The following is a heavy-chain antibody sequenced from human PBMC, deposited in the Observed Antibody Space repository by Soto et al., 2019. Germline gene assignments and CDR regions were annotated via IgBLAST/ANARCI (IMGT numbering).Heavy chain of an antibody. CDR3: ARGSRIAAAGTLFDY. D-gene: IGHD6-13*01. V-gene: IGHV1-69*02. Sequence: SVKVSCKASGGTFSSYTISWVRQAPGQGLEWMGRIIPILGIANYAQKFQGRVTITADKSTSTAYMELSSLRSEDTAVYYCARGSRIAAAGTLFDYWGQGTLVTVSS. J-gene: IGHJ4*02. CDR2: IIPILGIA. CDR1: GGTFSSYT.